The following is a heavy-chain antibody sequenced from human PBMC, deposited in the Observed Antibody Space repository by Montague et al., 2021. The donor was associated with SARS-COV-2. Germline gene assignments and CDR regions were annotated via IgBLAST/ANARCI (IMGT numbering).Heavy chain of an antibody. CDR3: AREGITAAGKDFDY. J-gene: IGHJ4*02. D-gene: IGHD6-13*01. Sequence: SLRLSCPASGFTFSSYAMHLVRQAPGKGLEWVAVISYDGTNEYYADSVKGRFTISRDNSKNTLYLQMNSLRAEDTAVYYCAREGITAAGKDFDYWGQGTLVTVSS. CDR2: ISYDGTNE. CDR1: GFTFSSYA. V-gene: IGHV3-30-3*01.